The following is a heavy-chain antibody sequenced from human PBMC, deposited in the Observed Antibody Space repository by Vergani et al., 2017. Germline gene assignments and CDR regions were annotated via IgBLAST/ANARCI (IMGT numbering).Heavy chain of an antibody. CDR3: AREGTRFAFDP. J-gene: IGHJ5*02. CDR2: IYYSGGT. Sequence: QVQLQESGPGLVKPSQTLSLTCTVSGGSISSGGYYWSWIRQHPGKGLEWIGYIYYSGGTHYNPSLKSRVTISVDTSKNQFSLKLSAVTAADTAVYYCAREGTRFAFDPWGQGTLVTVSS. CDR1: GGSISSGGYY. V-gene: IGHV4-31*03. D-gene: IGHD1-1*01.